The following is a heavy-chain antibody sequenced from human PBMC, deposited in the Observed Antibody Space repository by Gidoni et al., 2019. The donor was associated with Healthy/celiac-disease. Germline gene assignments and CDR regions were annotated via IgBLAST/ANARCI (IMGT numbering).Heavy chain of an antibody. CDR2: IYPGDSDT. J-gene: IGHJ3*02. V-gene: IGHV5-51*03. CDR3: ASQSIAAPRGLGDAFDI. CDR1: GHRFTSYW. D-gene: IGHD6-6*01. Sequence: EVQLVQSGAEVKQPGASLKISCKGSGHRFTSYWIGWVRQMPGKGLEWMGIIYPGDSDTRYSPSFQGQVTISADKSISTAYLQWSSLKASDTAMYYCASQSIAAPRGLGDAFDIWGQGTMVTVSS.